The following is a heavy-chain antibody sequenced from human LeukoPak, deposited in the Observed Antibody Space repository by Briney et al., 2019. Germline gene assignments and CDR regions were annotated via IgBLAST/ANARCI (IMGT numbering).Heavy chain of an antibody. CDR3: ITSSAYSTSWGAFDI. D-gene: IGHD2-2*01. CDR1: GYTFISYG. J-gene: IGHJ3*02. Sequence: ASVKVSCKASGYTFISYGISWVRQAPGQGREWMGGISAYNGNTNYAQKFQGRVTMTIDTSTSTAYMELRSLRSDDTAVYYCITSSAYSTSWGAFDIWGQGPMVTVSS. V-gene: IGHV1-18*01. CDR2: ISAYNGNT.